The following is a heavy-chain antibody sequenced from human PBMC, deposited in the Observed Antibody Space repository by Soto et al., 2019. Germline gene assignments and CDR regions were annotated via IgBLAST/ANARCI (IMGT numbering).Heavy chain of an antibody. J-gene: IGHJ4*02. Sequence: QVQLVQSGAEVKRPGSSVKVSCKASGGSFSSYSISWVRQAPGQGLEWMGGIIPIFGATNYGQKFQGRVKISADECTSTAYMEVRGLRSEDTAVYYCALDGDSIAVRHWGQGTLVTVSS. CDR1: GGSFSSYS. CDR3: ALDGDSIAVRH. D-gene: IGHD6-6*01. V-gene: IGHV1-69*01. CDR2: IIPIFGAT.